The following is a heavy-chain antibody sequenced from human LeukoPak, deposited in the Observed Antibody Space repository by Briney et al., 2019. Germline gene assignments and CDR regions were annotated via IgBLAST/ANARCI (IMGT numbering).Heavy chain of an antibody. J-gene: IGHJ2*01. CDR2: ISSNGGST. Sequence: PGGSPRLSCAASGFTFGNYVMHWVRQAPGKGLESVSGISSNGGSTYYANSVKGRFTISRDNSKNTLYLQMGSLRAEDMAVYYCARGGPYSSSRRYFDFWGRGTLVSVSS. V-gene: IGHV3-64*01. D-gene: IGHD6-13*01. CDR3: ARGGPYSSSRRYFDF. CDR1: GFTFGNYV.